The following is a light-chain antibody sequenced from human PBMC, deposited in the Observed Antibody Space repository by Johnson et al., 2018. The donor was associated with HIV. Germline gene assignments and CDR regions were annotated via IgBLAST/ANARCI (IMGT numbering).Light chain of an antibody. CDR2: ENN. J-gene: IGLJ1*01. CDR3: GTWDSSLSAGF. Sequence: QSVLTQPPSVSAAPGQKVTISCSGSSSNIGNNYVSWYQQLPGTAHKLLIYENNKRPSGIPDRFSGSKFGTSATLGITGLQTGDEADYYCGTWDSSLSAGFFGTGTKVTV. V-gene: IGLV1-51*02. CDR1: SSNIGNNY.